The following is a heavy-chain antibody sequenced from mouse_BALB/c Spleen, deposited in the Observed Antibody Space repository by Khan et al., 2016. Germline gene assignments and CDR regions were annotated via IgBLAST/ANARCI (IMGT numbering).Heavy chain of an antibody. Sequence: VQLKQSGAELVKPGASVKLSCTASGFNIKDTYMHWVKQRPEQGLEWIGRIDPANGNTKYDPKFQGKATITADTSSNTAYLQLSSLTSEDTAVSYCARGDPYYAMDYWGQGTSVTVSS. V-gene: IGHV14-3*02. CDR1: GFNIKDTY. J-gene: IGHJ4*01. CDR3: ARGDPYYAMDY. CDR2: IDPANGNT. D-gene: IGHD2-13*01.